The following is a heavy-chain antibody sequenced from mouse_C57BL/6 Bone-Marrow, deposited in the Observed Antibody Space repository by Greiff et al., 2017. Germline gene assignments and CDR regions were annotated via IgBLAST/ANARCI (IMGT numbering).Heavy chain of an antibody. CDR2: INPNNGGT. V-gene: IGHV1-26*01. CDR3: ARGTNYYGSSWYFDV. D-gene: IGHD1-1*01. CDR1: GYTFTDYY. Sequence: EVQLQQSGPELVKPGASVKISCKASGYTFTDYYMNWVKQSHGKSLEWIGDINPNNGGTSYNQKFKGKDTLTVDKSSSTAYMELRSLTSEDSAVYYCARGTNYYGSSWYFDVWGTGTTVTVSS. J-gene: IGHJ1*03.